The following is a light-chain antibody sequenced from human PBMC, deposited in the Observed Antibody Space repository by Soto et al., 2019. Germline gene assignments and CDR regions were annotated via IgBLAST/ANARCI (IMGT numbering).Light chain of an antibody. Sequence: DIQMTQSPSSLSASVGDRVTITCRASQHIRSYLNWYQQKPGKAPQLLIYATSSLQTVVPSRFSASGSGTDFSLVISDLQPEDSATYYCQQGYSSRWTSGRGTKVEI. V-gene: IGKV1-39*01. CDR2: ATS. J-gene: IGKJ1*01. CDR1: QHIRSY. CDR3: QQGYSSRWT.